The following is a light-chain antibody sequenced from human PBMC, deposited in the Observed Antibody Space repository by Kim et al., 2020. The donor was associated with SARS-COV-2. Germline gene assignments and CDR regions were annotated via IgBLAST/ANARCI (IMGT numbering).Light chain of an antibody. CDR2: KVS. CDR3: MQGTHWPFT. J-gene: IGKJ3*01. CDR1: QSLVYSDGNIY. V-gene: IGKV2-30*01. Sequence: PASNSCRSSQSLVYSDGNIYLNWFHKRPDQSPRHLIYKVSNRDSGVPDRVSGSGSGTDFTLQISRVEDEDVGVYYCMQGTHWPFTFVPRTKVDIK.